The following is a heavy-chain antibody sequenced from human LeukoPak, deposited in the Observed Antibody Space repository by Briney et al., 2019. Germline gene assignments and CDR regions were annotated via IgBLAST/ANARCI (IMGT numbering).Heavy chain of an antibody. CDR1: GFSFSNYA. CDR3: AKNIRQLGNYYYYMDV. D-gene: IGHD7-27*01. J-gene: IGHJ6*03. CDR2: ISGSGGNT. Sequence: GGSLRLSCAASGFSFSNYAMTWVRQAPGKGLEWVSAISGSGGNTFSADSVKGRFTISRDNSKNTLFLQMNSLRDEDTAVYYCAKNIRQLGNYYYYMDVWGQGTMVTVSS. V-gene: IGHV3-23*01.